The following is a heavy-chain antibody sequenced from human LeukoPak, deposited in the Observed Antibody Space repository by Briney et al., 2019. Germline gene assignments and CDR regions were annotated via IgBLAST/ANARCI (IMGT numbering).Heavy chain of an antibody. V-gene: IGHV4-38-2*02. D-gene: IGHD5-18*01. Sequence: SETLSLTCTVSGYSISSGYYWGWIRQPPGKGLEWIGSIYHSGRTFYNPSLKSRVTISVDTSKNHFSLKLSSVTAADTAVYYCARTTEGGYTYGYFYYYYMDVWGKGTTVTISS. J-gene: IGHJ6*03. CDR1: GYSISSGYY. CDR3: ARTTEGGYTYGYFYYYYMDV. CDR2: IYHSGRT.